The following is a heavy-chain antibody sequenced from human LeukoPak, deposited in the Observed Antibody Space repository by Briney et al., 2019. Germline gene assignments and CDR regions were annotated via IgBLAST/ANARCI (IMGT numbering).Heavy chain of an antibody. J-gene: IGHJ4*02. Sequence: ASVKVSCKASGYTFTGYYMHWVRQAPGQGLEWMGWINPNSGGTNYAQKFQGRVTMTRDTSISTTYMELSRLRSDDTAVYYCARAVRTVYYFDYWGQGTLVTVSS. CDR2: INPNSGGT. D-gene: IGHD3-10*01. V-gene: IGHV1-2*02. CDR3: ARAVRTVYYFDY. CDR1: GYTFTGYY.